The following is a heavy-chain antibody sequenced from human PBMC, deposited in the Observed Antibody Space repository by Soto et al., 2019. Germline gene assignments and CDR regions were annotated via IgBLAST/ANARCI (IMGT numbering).Heavy chain of an antibody. CDR2: ISAYNGNT. V-gene: IGHV1-18*01. J-gene: IGHJ6*03. CDR1: GYSFTNYG. Sequence: QDQLVQSGVEVKKPGASVKVSCKASGYSFTNYGITWVRQAPGQGFEWMGWISAYNGNTNYAQKFRGTVTLTTDAFTSSAFLGLRCLRSDDTAVYSGAVDRGVAPPVAGNTHYYYYMDVWGKGTTVTVSS. CDR3: AVDRGVAPPVAGNTHYYYYMDV. D-gene: IGHD6-19*01.